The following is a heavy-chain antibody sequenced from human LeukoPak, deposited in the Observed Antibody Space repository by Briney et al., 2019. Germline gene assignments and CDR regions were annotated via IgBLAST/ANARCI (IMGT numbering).Heavy chain of an antibody. Sequence: SETLSLTCTVSGGSINSYYWNWIRRPPGKGLEWIGYIYHSGSTYYNPSLKSRVTISVDKSKNQFSLKLSSVTAADTAVYYCARLLGDYATPQYYGMDVWGQGTTVTVSS. D-gene: IGHD4-17*01. CDR1: GGSINSYY. V-gene: IGHV4-59*12. J-gene: IGHJ6*02. CDR3: ARLLGDYATPQYYGMDV. CDR2: IYHSGST.